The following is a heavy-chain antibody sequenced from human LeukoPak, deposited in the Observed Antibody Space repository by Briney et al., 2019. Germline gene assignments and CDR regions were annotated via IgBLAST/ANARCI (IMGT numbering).Heavy chain of an antibody. J-gene: IGHJ4*02. CDR2: IDSDGTAT. D-gene: IGHD6-13*01. V-gene: IGHV3-74*01. CDR1: GFTVSSNY. Sequence: GGSLRLSCAASGFTVSSNYMSWVRQAPGKGLVWVSRIDSDGTATTYADSVKGRFTISRDNAKNMLYLQMNSLRPEDTATYYCARTGSSRDFDYWGQGTQVTVSS. CDR3: ARTGSSRDFDY.